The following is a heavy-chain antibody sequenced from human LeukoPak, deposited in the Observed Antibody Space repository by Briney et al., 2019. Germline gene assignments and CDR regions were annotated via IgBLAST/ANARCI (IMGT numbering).Heavy chain of an antibody. CDR3: ATTPGVGAPFDY. V-gene: IGHV4-38-2*01. CDR2: IHHSGST. Sequence: SETLSLTCGVSGYSISRGFYWGWIRQPPGKGLEWIGCIHHSGSTYYNSSVKSRVSISVDTSKNQFSLRLSSVTAADTAVYYCATTPGVGAPFDYGGQGALVSVSS. D-gene: IGHD1-26*01. CDR1: GYSISRGFY. J-gene: IGHJ4*02.